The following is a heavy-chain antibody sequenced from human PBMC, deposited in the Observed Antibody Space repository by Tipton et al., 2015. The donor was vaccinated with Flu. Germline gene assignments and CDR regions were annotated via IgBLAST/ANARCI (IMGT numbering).Heavy chain of an antibody. J-gene: IGHJ3*02. CDR1: GGPFSSGGYY. Sequence: TLSLTCTVSGGPFSSGGYYWSWIRQRPGKGLEWVGSIYYTGSTYYNPSLKSRVSISKNTSKKQFSLKLSSVTAADTAMFYCARERELHDYSDPVGPFDIWGQGTMVTVSS. CDR2: IYYTGST. D-gene: IGHD4-17*01. V-gene: IGHV4-31*03. CDR3: ARERELHDYSDPVGPFDI.